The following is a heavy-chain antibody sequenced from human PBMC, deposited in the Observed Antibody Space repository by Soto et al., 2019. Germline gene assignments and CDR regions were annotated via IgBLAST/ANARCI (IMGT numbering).Heavy chain of an antibody. CDR2: ISSGSATI. J-gene: IGHJ2*01. V-gene: IGHV3-48*02. Sequence: EVQLVESGGGFVQPGGSLKLSCGASGCTFSSYSMNWVRQAPGKGLEWVSYISSGSATIYYADSLRGRFTISRDNAKNSLYLQMNSLRDEDTAVYYCARDSASYSSSSGSYWYFDLWGRGTLVTVSS. CDR3: ARDSASYSSSSGSYWYFDL. D-gene: IGHD6-6*01. CDR1: GCTFSSYS.